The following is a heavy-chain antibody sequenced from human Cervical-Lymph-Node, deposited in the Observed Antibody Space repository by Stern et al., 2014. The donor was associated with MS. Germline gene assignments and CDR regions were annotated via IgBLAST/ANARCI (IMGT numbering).Heavy chain of an antibody. CDR3: ARDPGGGDLSRDLDY. CDR1: GGTFSSYA. CDR2: VIPIFGTA. V-gene: IGHV1-69*01. D-gene: IGHD2-21*02. J-gene: IGHJ4*02. Sequence: VQLGESGAEVKKPGSSVKVSCKASGGTFSSYAISWVRQAPGQGLEWMGGVIPIFGTANYAQKFQGRVTISADESTSTAYMELSSLRSEDTAVYYCARDPGGGDLSRDLDYWGQGTLVTVSS.